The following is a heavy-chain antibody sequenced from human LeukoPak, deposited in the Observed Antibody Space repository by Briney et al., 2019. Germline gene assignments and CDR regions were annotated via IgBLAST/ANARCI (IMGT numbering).Heavy chain of an antibody. J-gene: IGHJ6*03. Sequence: SETLSLTCTVSGGFISSSSYYWGWIRQPPGKGLEWIGSIYYSGSTYYSPSLKSRVTISVDTSKNQFSLKLRSVTAADTAVYYCARGSIAAAGYYYYYYMDVWGKGTTVTVSS. CDR3: ARGSIAAAGYYYYYYMDV. V-gene: IGHV4-39*07. CDR1: GGFISSSSYY. D-gene: IGHD6-13*01. CDR2: IYYSGST.